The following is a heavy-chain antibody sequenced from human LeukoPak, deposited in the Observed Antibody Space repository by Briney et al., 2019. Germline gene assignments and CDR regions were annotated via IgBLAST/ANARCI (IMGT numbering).Heavy chain of an antibody. CDR3: ARDRLTVTTDFDY. D-gene: IGHD4-17*01. CDR1: GFTFSDYY. J-gene: IGHJ4*02. V-gene: IGHV3-11*01. CDR2: ISSSGSTI. Sequence: PGGSLRLSCAASGFTFSDYYMSWTRQAPGKGLEWVSYISSSGSTIYYADSVKGRFTISRDNAKNSLYLQMNSLRAEDTAVYYCARDRLTVTTDFDYWGQGTLVTVSS.